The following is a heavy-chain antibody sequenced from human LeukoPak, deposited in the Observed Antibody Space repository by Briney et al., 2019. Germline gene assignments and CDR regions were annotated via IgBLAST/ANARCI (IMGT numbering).Heavy chain of an antibody. D-gene: IGHD2-21*02. J-gene: IGHJ4*02. CDR2: ISGSGGRT. Sequence: PGGSLRLSCAASGFTFSNYAMTWVRQAPGKGPEWVSGISGSGGRTYFADSVKGRFTVSRDNSKNTLSMQMNSLRVEDTAVYYCAKEVTSLGDWGQGALVTVSS. CDR3: AKEVTSLGD. CDR1: GFTFSNYA. V-gene: IGHV3-23*01.